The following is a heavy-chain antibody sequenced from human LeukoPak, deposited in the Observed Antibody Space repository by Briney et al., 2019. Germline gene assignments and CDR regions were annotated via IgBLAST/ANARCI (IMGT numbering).Heavy chain of an antibody. Sequence: PSETLSLTCAVYGGSFSGYYWSWIRQPPGKGLEWIGEINHSGSTNYNPSLKSRVTISVETSKNQFSLKLSSVTAADTAVYYCARGGLKVYYYDSSGYYYYWGQGTLVTVSS. CDR3: ARGGLKVYYYDSSGYYYY. D-gene: IGHD3-22*01. CDR2: INHSGST. V-gene: IGHV4-34*01. CDR1: GGSFSGYY. J-gene: IGHJ4*02.